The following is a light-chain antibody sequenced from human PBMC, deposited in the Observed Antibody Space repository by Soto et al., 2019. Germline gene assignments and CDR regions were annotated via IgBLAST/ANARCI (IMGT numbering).Light chain of an antibody. CDR2: GAS. Sequence: EIVLTQSPGTLSLSPGERATLSCRASQSVSSRYLAGYPQKPGQAPRLLIYGASSRATGIPDRFSGSGSGTDFTLTISRLEPDDFAVYYCQHYGSSPWTFGQGTKVEIK. J-gene: IGKJ1*01. CDR3: QHYGSSPWT. V-gene: IGKV3-20*01. CDR1: QSVSSRY.